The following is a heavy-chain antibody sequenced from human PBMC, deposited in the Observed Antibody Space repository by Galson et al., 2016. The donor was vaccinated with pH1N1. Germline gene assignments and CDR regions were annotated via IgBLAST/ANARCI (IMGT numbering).Heavy chain of an antibody. CDR1: GFTFSSHS. Sequence: SLRLSCAASGFTFSSHSMSWVRQAPGKGLEWVSVLYLAGATYYAESVKGRFTISRDNSKYTVYLQMNNLRAEDTAVYYCARDLRGANSIFGYWGQGTLVTVST. CDR3: ARDLRGANSIFGY. V-gene: IGHV3-53*01. J-gene: IGHJ4*02. D-gene: IGHD3-3*01. CDR2: LYLAGAT.